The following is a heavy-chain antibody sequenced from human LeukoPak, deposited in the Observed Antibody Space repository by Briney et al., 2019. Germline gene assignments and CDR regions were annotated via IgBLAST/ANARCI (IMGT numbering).Heavy chain of an antibody. Sequence: PSETLSLTCTVSGGSLTNYYWSWIRQPPGKGLEWIGHSYYSGITNYNPSLKSRATISVDTSKNQFSLRLSSVTAADTAVYYCVRGGSSSWPYYYYYMDVWGKGTTVTVSS. CDR3: VRGGSSSWPYYYYYMDV. CDR1: GGSLTNYY. J-gene: IGHJ6*03. D-gene: IGHD6-13*01. V-gene: IGHV4-59*01. CDR2: SYYSGIT.